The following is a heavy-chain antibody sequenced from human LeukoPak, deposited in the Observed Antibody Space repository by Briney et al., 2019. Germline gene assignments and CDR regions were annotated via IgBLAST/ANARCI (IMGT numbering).Heavy chain of an antibody. J-gene: IGHJ3*02. CDR3: ARAGIVPAAPVSFDI. V-gene: IGHV1-18*01. CDR1: GYTFTSYG. CDR2: ISAYDGNT. D-gene: IGHD2-2*01. Sequence: ASVKVSCKASGYTFTSYGISWVRQAPGQGLEWMGWISAYDGNTNYAQKLQGRVTMTTDTSTSTAYMELRSLRSDDTAVYYCARAGIVPAAPVSFDIWGQGTMVTVSS.